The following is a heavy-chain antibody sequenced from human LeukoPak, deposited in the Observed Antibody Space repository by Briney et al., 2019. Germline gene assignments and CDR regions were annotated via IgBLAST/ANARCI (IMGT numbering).Heavy chain of an antibody. D-gene: IGHD3-16*01. CDR2: ISAYNGNT. J-gene: IGHJ3*02. V-gene: IGHV1-18*01. CDR3: ARDHLGDISAFDI. Sequence: ASVKVSCKASGYTFTSYGISWVRRAPGQGLEWMGWISAYNGNTNYAQKLQGRVTVTTDTSTSTAYMELRSLRSDDTGVYYCARDHLGDISAFDIWGQGTMVTVSS. CDR1: GYTFTSYG.